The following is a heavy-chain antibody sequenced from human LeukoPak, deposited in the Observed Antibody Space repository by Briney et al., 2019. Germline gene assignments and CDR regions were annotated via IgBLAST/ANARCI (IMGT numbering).Heavy chain of an antibody. CDR3: ARDEVRGKFGGGDCYPS. D-gene: IGHD2-21*02. CDR2: IIPIFGTA. Sequence: SVKVSCKASGGTFSSYAISWVRQAPGQGLEWMGRIIPIFGTANYAQKFQGRVTITTDESTSTAYMELSSLRSEDTAVYYCARDEVRGKFGGGDCYPSGARGPLATVSS. V-gene: IGHV1-69*05. J-gene: IGHJ4*02. CDR1: GGTFSSYA.